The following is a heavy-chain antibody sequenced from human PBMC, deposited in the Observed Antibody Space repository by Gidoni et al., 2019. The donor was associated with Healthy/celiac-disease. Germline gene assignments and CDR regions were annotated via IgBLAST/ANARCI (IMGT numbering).Heavy chain of an antibody. D-gene: IGHD6-6*01. J-gene: IGHJ4*02. V-gene: IGHV3-9*01. CDR3: AKSHIAARHMDDY. CDR2: ISWNSGSI. Sequence: EVQLVESGGGLVQPGRSLRLSCAASGFTFDDYAMHWVRQAPGKGLEWVSGISWNSGSIGYADSVKGRFTISRDNAKNSLYLQMNSLRAEDTALYYCAKSHIAARHMDDYWGQGTLVTASS. CDR1: GFTFDDYA.